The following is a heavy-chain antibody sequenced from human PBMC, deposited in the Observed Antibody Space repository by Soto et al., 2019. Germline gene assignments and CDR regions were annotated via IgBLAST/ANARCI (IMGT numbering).Heavy chain of an antibody. CDR2: IYYSGST. V-gene: IGHV4-59*01. Sequence: SETLSLTCTVSGGSISSYYWSWIRQPPGKGLEWIGYIYYSGSTNYNPSLKSRVTISVDTSKNQFSLKLSSVTAADTAVYYCARAGIAAAGDSPTFDYWGQGTLVTVSS. CDR1: GGSISSYY. J-gene: IGHJ4*02. D-gene: IGHD6-13*01. CDR3: ARAGIAAAGDSPTFDY.